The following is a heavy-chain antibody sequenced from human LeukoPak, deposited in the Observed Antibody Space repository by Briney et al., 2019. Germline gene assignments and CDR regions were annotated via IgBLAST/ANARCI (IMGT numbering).Heavy chain of an antibody. V-gene: IGHV1-8*03. CDR1: GYTFTGYY. D-gene: IGHD6-13*01. CDR2: MNPNSGNT. Sequence: ASVKVSCKASGYTFTGYYMHWVRQAPGQGLEWMGWMNPNSGNTGYAQKFQGRVTITRNTSISTAYMELSSLRSEDTAVYYCARGLPYSSSWYYYYYMDVWGKGTTVTVSS. CDR3: ARGLPYSSSWYYYYYMDV. J-gene: IGHJ6*03.